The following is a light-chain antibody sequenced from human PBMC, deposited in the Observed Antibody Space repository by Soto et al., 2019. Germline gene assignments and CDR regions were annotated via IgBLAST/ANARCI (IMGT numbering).Light chain of an antibody. V-gene: IGKV1-39*01. Sequence: DIQMTQSPSSLYAAVGDRVTITCRASKIISSYLNWYKQEPGKAPKLLIYGASRLQRGVPSRFSGGGSATDLTLTLGSQQPEDFANYSCQQSDSTPYNVGQWTELEI. CDR1: KIISSY. J-gene: IGKJ2*01. CDR2: GAS. CDR3: QQSDSTPYN.